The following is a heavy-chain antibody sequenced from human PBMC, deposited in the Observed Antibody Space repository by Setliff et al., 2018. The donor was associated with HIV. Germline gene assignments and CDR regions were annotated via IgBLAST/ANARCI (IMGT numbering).Heavy chain of an antibody. CDR3: ARGGPARVALLYWFDP. CDR1: ADTFTNCL. CDR2: INPYNGNT. D-gene: IGHD2-21*01. J-gene: IGHJ5*02. V-gene: IGHV1-18*01. Sequence: ASVKVSCKASADTFTNCLINWVRQAPGQGLEWVGWINPYNGNTKYGQKFQGTVTMTRDTTTSTAYLELRRLRSDDTAVYFCARGGPARVALLYWFDPWGQGTLVTVSS.